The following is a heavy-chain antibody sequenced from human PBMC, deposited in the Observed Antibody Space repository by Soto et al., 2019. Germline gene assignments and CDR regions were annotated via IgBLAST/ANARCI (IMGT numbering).Heavy chain of an antibody. CDR2: ISAYNGNT. Sequence: XSVKVSYNASGYTFTIYGIIHVRQAPGQGLEWMGWISAYNGNTNYAQKLQGRVTMTTDTSTSTAYMEMRSLRSDDTAVYYCARGTYSSGLWGQGTLVTVSS. CDR1: GYTFTIYG. CDR3: ARGTYSSGL. V-gene: IGHV1-18*01. D-gene: IGHD6-19*01. J-gene: IGHJ4*02.